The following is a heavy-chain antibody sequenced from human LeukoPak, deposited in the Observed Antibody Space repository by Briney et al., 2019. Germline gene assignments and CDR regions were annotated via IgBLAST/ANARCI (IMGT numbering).Heavy chain of an antibody. CDR2: IYTSGST. CDR1: GGSISSYY. D-gene: IGHD3-10*01. Sequence: PSETLSLTCTVSGGSISSYYWSWIRQPAGRGLEWIGRIYTSGSTNYNPSLKSRVTISVDTSKNQFSLKLSSVTAADTAVYYCAFTFGGLLYDFDYWGQGTLVTVSS. CDR3: AFTFGGLLYDFDY. J-gene: IGHJ4*02. V-gene: IGHV4-4*07.